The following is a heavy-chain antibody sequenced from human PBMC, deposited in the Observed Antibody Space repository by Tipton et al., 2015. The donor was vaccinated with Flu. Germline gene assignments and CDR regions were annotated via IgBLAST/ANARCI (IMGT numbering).Heavy chain of an antibody. CDR2: VHRSGST. CDR1: GGSINDFY. V-gene: IGHV4-59*04. J-gene: IGHJ5*02. D-gene: IGHD4-11*01. Sequence: TLSLTCTVSGGSINDFYWSWIRQPPGQGLQWIGNVHRSGSTYYNPSLQSRVAMSVDTSKNQFSLKLSSVTAADTAVYYCARRDCSNYVSEPKNWFDPWGQGTLVTVTS. CDR3: ARRDCSNYVSEPKNWFDP.